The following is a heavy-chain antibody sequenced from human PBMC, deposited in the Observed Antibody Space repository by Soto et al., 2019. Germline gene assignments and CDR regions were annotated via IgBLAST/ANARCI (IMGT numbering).Heavy chain of an antibody. CDR1: GGSISSYY. Sequence: NPSETLSLTCTVSGGSISSYYWSWIRQPPGKGLEWIGYIYYSGTTNYNPSLKSRVTISVDTSKNQFSLKLSSVTAADTAVYYCARGDSSSWYFDHWGQGTLVT. CDR2: IYYSGTT. J-gene: IGHJ4*02. V-gene: IGHV4-59*01. D-gene: IGHD6-13*01. CDR3: ARGDSSSWYFDH.